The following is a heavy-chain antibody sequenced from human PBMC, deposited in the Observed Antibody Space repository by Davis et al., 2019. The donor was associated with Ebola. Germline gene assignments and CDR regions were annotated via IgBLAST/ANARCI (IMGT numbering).Heavy chain of an antibody. D-gene: IGHD6-19*01. CDR2: SSGSGGST. CDR1: GFTFSSYA. J-gene: IGHJ2*01. Sequence: PGGSLRLSCAASGFTFSSYAMSWVRQAPGKGLEWVSASSGSGGSTYYADSVKGRFTISRDNSKNTLYLQMNSLRAEDTAVYYCAKQMGSLWLGNFDLWGRGTLVTVSS. CDR3: AKQMGSLWLGNFDL. V-gene: IGHV3-23*01.